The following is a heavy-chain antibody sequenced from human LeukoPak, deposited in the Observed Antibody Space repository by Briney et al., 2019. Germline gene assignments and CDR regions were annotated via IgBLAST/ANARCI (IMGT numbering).Heavy chain of an antibody. D-gene: IGHD4-17*01. CDR2: VFFGGTP. Sequence: SETLSLTCTVSGGSISSGTYYWGWIRQPPGKGLEWLGTVFFGGTPYYNPSLKSRATISVDTSKNHFSLGLSSVTAADTAVYYCARLDSGDYFFDYWGQGSLVTVSS. CDR1: GGSISSGTYY. CDR3: ARLDSGDYFFDY. J-gene: IGHJ4*02. V-gene: IGHV4-39*02.